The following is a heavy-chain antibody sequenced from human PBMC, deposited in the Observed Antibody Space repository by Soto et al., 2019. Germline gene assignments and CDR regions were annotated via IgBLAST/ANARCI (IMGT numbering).Heavy chain of an antibody. CDR3: AKEICEAGKPYCRRDV. CDR1: GFTFDDYA. D-gene: IGHD6-13*01. V-gene: IGHV3-9*01. J-gene: IGHJ6*03. Sequence: LRLSCAASGFTFDDYAMHWVRQAPGKGLEWVSGISWNSGSIGYADSVQGRFTISRDNAKNSLYLQMNSLRAEDTALYYCAKEICEAGKPYCRRDVWHKVPTVT. CDR2: ISWNSGSI.